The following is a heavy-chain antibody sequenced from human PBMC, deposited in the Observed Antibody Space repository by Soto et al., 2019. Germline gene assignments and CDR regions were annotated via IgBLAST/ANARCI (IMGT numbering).Heavy chain of an antibody. D-gene: IGHD6-6*01. CDR1: GYTFTNYG. Sequence: QVQLVQSGAEVKKPGASVKVSCKASGYTFTNYGTSWVRQDHGQGLEYMGWISGDNGDTHYAQKVQGRINKRKNTYTKKAFLELGSRRPAHTGVYYLVMGSSLGYFQYWGQGTLVTVSS. J-gene: IGHJ1*01. CDR2: ISGDNGDT. CDR3: VMGSSLGYFQY. V-gene: IGHV1-18*01.